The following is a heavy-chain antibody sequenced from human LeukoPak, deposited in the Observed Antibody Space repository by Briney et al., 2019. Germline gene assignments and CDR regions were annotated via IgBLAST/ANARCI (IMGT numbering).Heavy chain of an antibody. V-gene: IGHV3-11*01. J-gene: IGHJ4*02. CDR1: GFAFSDYY. Sequence: PGGSVRLSCVASGFAFSDYYMTWIRQAPGKGPEWVADINRNGDAINYADSVKGRFTISRTNANNSLFLQMDSLRAEDTAIYYCARAVYSSSGFDSWGQGALVTVSS. CDR3: ARAVYSSSGFDS. CDR2: INRNGDAI. D-gene: IGHD2-2*01.